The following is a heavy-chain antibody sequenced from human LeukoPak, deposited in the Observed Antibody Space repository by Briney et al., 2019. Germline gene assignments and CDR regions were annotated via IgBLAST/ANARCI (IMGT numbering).Heavy chain of an antibody. Sequence: SETLSLTCTVSGGSISSSSYYWGWIRQPPGKGLEWIGSIYYSGSTYYNPSLKSRVPISVDTSKNQFSLTLSSVTAADTAVYYCARDSSGWFYFDYWGQGTLVTVSS. J-gene: IGHJ4*02. CDR1: GGSISSSSYY. CDR3: ARDSSGWFYFDY. CDR2: IYYSGST. V-gene: IGHV4-39*07. D-gene: IGHD6-19*01.